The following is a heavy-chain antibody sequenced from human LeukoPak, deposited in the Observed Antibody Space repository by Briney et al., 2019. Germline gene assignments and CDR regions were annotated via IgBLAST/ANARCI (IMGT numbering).Heavy chain of an antibody. CDR1: GGSISGYY. D-gene: IGHD6-19*01. CDR3: ARTSSAWYFVDC. J-gene: IGHJ4*02. V-gene: IGHV4-59*01. CDR2: ISSSGST. Sequence: PSETLSLTCTVPGGSISGYYWSWIRQPPGKGLEWIAYISSSGSTYYNPSLRSRVTISVDTSKNQFSLKLSSVTAADTAIYYCARTSSAWYFVDCWGQGTLVTVSS.